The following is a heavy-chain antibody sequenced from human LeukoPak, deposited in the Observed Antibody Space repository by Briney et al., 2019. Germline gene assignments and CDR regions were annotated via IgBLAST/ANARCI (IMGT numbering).Heavy chain of an antibody. CDR1: GFTFCSCA. CDR2: ISASGGST. CDR3: ATHSRGSYYYFDY. Sequence: QSGGSLRLSCAASGFTFCSCAMSGVRQAPGKGLEWVSAISASGGSTYYADSVKGRFTISRDNSKNTLYLQMNSLRAEDTAVYYCATHSRGSYYYFDYWGQGTLVTVSS. D-gene: IGHD1-26*01. V-gene: IGHV3-23*01. J-gene: IGHJ4*02.